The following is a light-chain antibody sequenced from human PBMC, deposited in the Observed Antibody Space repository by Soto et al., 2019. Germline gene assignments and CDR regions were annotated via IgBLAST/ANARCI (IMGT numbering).Light chain of an antibody. Sequence: QSALTQPASVSGSPGQSITISCTGTSSDVGGYNYVSWYQQHPGKGPKLLIYEVNNRPSGVSNRFSGSKSGNTASLTISGLQAEDEADYYCNSYTSSSTRVFGGGTKRPS. CDR3: NSYTSSSTRV. V-gene: IGLV2-14*01. CDR1: SSDVGGYNY. CDR2: EVN. J-gene: IGLJ2*01.